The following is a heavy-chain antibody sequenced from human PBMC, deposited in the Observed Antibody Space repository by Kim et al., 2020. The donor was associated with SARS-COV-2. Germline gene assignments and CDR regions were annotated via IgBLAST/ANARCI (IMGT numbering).Heavy chain of an antibody. Sequence: SETLSLTCAVSGGSISSGGYSWSWIRQPPGKGLEWIGYIYHSGSTYYNPSLKSRVTISVDRSKNQFSLKLSSVTAADTAVYYCARGGPEIPTVTTTMYGMDVWGQGTTVTVSS. V-gene: IGHV4-30-2*01. J-gene: IGHJ6*02. D-gene: IGHD4-4*01. CDR2: IYHSGST. CDR1: GGSISSGGYS. CDR3: ARGGPEIPTVTTTMYGMDV.